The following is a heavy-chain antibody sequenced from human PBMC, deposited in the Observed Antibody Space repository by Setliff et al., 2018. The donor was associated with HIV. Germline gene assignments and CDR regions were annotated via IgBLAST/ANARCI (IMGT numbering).Heavy chain of an antibody. D-gene: IGHD2-2*01. Sequence: SETLSLTCTVSGGSISSGYYYWSWIRQHPGKGLEWIGYIYYSGNPFYNPSLRSRVTISLDTSKNQFALKLSSVTAADTAVYYCARGFDYAQRPPLYYFDYWGQGTLVTVS. CDR3: ARGFDYAQRPPLYYFDY. J-gene: IGHJ4*02. V-gene: IGHV4-31*03. CDR1: GGSISSGYYY. CDR2: IYYSGNP.